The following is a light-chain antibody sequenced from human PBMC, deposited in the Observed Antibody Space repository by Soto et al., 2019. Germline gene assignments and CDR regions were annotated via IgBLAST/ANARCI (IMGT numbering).Light chain of an antibody. Sequence: EIVMTQSPATLSVSPGERATLSCRASQSVTSNLAWYQQKPGQAPRLLIYGASTSATGIPARFSGSGSGTDFTLTISSLQSEDFAVYYCQQYNNWPPRTFGQGTKLEIK. CDR1: QSVTSN. CDR3: QQYNNWPPRT. V-gene: IGKV3-15*01. J-gene: IGKJ2*01. CDR2: GAS.